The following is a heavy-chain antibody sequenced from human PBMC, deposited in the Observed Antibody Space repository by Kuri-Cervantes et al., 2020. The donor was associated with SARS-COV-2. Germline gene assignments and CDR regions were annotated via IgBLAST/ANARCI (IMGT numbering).Heavy chain of an antibody. Sequence: LRLSCTVSGGSISSGSYYWSWIRQPAGKGLEWIGRIYTSGSTNYNPSLKSRVTISVDTSKNQFSLKLSSVTAADTAVYYCARGGRRYYDFWGGYLDYWGQGTLVTVSS. D-gene: IGHD3-3*01. CDR3: ARGGRRYYDFWGGYLDY. CDR2: IYTSGST. CDR1: GGSISSGSYY. V-gene: IGHV4-61*02. J-gene: IGHJ4*02.